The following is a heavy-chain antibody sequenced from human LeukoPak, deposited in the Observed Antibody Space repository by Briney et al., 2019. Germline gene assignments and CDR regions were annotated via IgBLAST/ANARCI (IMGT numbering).Heavy chain of an antibody. CDR2: INPSGGST. CDR3: ATSPTYYDSTTPYYYYGMDV. V-gene: IGHV1-46*01. Sequence: ASVKVSCKASGYTFTSYYMHWVRQAPGQGLEWMGIINPSGGSTSYAQKFQGRVTMTRDTSTSTVYMELSSLRSEDTAVYYCATSPTYYDSTTPYYYYGMDVWGQGTTVTVSS. J-gene: IGHJ6*02. D-gene: IGHD3-3*01. CDR1: GYTFTSYY.